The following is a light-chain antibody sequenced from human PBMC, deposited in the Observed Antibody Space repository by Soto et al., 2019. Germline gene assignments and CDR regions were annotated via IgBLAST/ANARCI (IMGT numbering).Light chain of an antibody. J-gene: IGKJ1*01. Sequence: DIQMTQSPSTLSASVGDRVTITCRASQSISSWLAWYQQKPGKAPELLIYDASSLQSGVPSRFSGSGSGTEFTLIISSLQPDDSATYYCQQYHSYPWTFGQGTKVEIK. CDR2: DAS. CDR1: QSISSW. CDR3: QQYHSYPWT. V-gene: IGKV1-5*01.